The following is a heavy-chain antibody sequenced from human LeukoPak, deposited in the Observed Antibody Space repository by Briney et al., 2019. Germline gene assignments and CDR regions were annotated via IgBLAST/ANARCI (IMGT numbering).Heavy chain of an antibody. CDR3: ARDGTTGRDYYGSGTYEH. V-gene: IGHV1-18*01. J-gene: IGHJ1*01. CDR2: ISAYNGNT. CDR1: GYTFTSYG. D-gene: IGHD3-10*01. Sequence: ASVKVSCKASGYTFTSYGISWVRQPPGQGLEWMGWISAYNGNTNYAQKLQGRVTMTTDTSTSTAYMELRSLRSDDTAVYYCARDGTTGRDYYGSGTYEHWGQGTLVTVSS.